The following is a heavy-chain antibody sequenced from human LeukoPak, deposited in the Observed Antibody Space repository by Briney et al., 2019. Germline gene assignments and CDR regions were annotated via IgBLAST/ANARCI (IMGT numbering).Heavy chain of an antibody. CDR3: AKTHYYDSSGVPGDY. CDR1: GFTFSSYG. V-gene: IGHV3-30*18. Sequence: GGSLRLSCAASGFTFSSYGMHWVRQAPGKGLEWVAVISHDGSNSYYADSVKGRFTISRDNSKNTLYLQMNSLRPEDTAVYYCAKTHYYDSSGVPGDYWGQGTLGTVSS. D-gene: IGHD3-22*01. CDR2: ISHDGSNS. J-gene: IGHJ4*02.